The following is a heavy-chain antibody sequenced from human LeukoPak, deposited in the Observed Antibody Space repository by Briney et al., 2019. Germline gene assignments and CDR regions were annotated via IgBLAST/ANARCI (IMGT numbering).Heavy chain of an antibody. CDR3: VATRVCGGVLLRPNCLYFEN. D-gene: IGHD3-10*01. CDR2: IDYSGGNT. CDR1: GFTLNNYV. Sequence: GGSLRLSCAASGFTLNNYVMSWVRQAPGKGLEWVSGIDYSGGNTNYADSVLGRFTVSRDNSKNTLYLQMNSLRAEDTAVYYCVATRVCGGVLLRPNCLYFENWGQGTLVSVSS. V-gene: IGHV3-23*01. J-gene: IGHJ4*02.